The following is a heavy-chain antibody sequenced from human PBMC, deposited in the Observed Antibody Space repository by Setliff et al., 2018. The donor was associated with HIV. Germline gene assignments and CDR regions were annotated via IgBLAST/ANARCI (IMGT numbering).Heavy chain of an antibody. Sequence: GASVKVSCKASGYTFPGYYMHWVRQAPGQGLEWMGRINPNSGGTNYARKFQGRVTMTRDTSITTAYMELSRLRSDDTAVYYCARGTRVGANDAFDIWGQGTMVTVSS. CDR1: GYTFPGYY. CDR2: INPNSGGT. J-gene: IGHJ3*02. V-gene: IGHV1-2*06. D-gene: IGHD1-26*01. CDR3: ARGTRVGANDAFDI.